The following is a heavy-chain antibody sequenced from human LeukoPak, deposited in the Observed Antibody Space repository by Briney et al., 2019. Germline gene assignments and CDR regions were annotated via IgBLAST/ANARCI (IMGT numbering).Heavy chain of an antibody. CDR1: GGSISSSNW. Sequence: PSETLSLTCAVSGGSISSSNWWSWVRQPPGKGLEWIGEINHSGSTNYNPSLKSRVTISVDTSKNQFSLKLSSVTAADTAVYYCARVSYDYGDYAGQKIFDYWGQGTLVTVSS. D-gene: IGHD4-17*01. V-gene: IGHV4-4*02. CDR2: INHSGST. J-gene: IGHJ4*02. CDR3: ARVSYDYGDYAGQKIFDY.